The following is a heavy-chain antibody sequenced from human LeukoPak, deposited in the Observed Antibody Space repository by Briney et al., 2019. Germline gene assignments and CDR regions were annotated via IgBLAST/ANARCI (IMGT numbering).Heavy chain of an antibody. Sequence: SETLSLTCTVSGGSISSGGYYWGWIRQHPGKGLEWIGYIYYSGSTYYNPSLKSRVTISVDTSKNQFSLKLSSVTAADTAVYYCARVLGFTVETAPEYYFDYWGQGTLVTVSS. CDR2: IYYSGST. J-gene: IGHJ4*02. V-gene: IGHV4-31*03. CDR1: GGSISSGGYY. CDR3: ARVLGFTVETAPEYYFDY. D-gene: IGHD5-18*01.